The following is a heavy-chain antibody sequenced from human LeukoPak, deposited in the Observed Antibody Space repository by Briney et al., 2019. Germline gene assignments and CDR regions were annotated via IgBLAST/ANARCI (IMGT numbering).Heavy chain of an antibody. J-gene: IGHJ4*02. CDR1: GGTFSSYA. CDR2: IIPIFGTA. CDR3: AREGEMATPELDY. D-gene: IGHD5-24*01. Sequence: ASVKVSCKASGGTFSSYAISWVRQAPGQGLEWMGRIIPIFGTANYAQKFQGRVTITADESTSTAYMELSSLRSEDTAVYYCAREGEMATPELDYWGQGTLVTVSS. V-gene: IGHV1-69*13.